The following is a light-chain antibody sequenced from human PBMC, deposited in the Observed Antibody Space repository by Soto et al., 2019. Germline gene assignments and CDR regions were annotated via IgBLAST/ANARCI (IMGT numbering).Light chain of an antibody. V-gene: IGLV2-11*01. Sequence: QSALTQPRSVSGSPGQSVTISCTGTSSDVGGYDYVSWYQQHPGKAPKLMIYAVSKRPSGVPDRFSGSKSGNTASLTISWLQAEDEADYYCRSYAGSYTWVFGGGTKLTVL. J-gene: IGLJ2*01. CDR2: AVS. CDR3: RSYAGSYTWV. CDR1: SSDVGGYDY.